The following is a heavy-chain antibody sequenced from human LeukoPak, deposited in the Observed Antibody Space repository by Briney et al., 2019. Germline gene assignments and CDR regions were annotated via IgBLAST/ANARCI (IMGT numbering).Heavy chain of an antibody. CDR2: IKPDGSAG. CDR3: ARGGSRRTFDY. Sequence: GGTLRLSCATSGFTFSSNWMSWVRHVPGRGLDWVANIKPDGSAGYYAASVKGRFTVSSDNAKNSLYLQMNSMRVEDTAVYYCARGGSRRTFDYWGQGTLVTVSS. CDR1: GFTFSSNW. D-gene: IGHD6-13*01. V-gene: IGHV3-7*01. J-gene: IGHJ4*02.